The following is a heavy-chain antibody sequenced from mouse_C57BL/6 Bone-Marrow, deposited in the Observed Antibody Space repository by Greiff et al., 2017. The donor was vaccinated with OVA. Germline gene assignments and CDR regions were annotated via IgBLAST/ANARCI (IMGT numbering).Heavy chain of an antibody. CDR1: GFTFSDYY. CDR2: INYDGSST. J-gene: IGHJ2*01. Sequence: EVMLVESEGGLVQPGSSMKLSCTASGFTFSDYYMAWVRQVPEKGLEWVATINYDGSSTYYLDSLKSRFIISRDNAKNILYLQMSSLKSEDTATYYCARDYYGSNGFDYWGQGTTLTVSS. D-gene: IGHD1-1*01. V-gene: IGHV5-16*01. CDR3: ARDYYGSNGFDY.